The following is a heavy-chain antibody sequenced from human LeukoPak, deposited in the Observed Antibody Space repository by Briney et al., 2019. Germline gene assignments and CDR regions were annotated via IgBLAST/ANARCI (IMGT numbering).Heavy chain of an antibody. CDR1: GFTVSSNY. D-gene: IGHD3-3*01. CDR3: ASSRLGFWSGYFDY. Sequence: AGGSLRLSCAASGFTVSSNYMGWVRQAPGKGLEWVSVIYSGGSTYYADSVKGRFTISRHNSKNTLYLQMNSLRAEDTAVYYCASSRLGFWSGYFDYWGQGTLVTVSS. J-gene: IGHJ4*02. V-gene: IGHV3-53*04. CDR2: IYSGGST.